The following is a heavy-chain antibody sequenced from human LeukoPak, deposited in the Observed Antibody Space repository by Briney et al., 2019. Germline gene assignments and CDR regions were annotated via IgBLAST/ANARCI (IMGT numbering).Heavy chain of an antibody. V-gene: IGHV5-51*01. D-gene: IGHD3-3*01. Sequence: KVSCKASGGAFSSYAIGWVRQMPGKGLEWMGIIYPGDSDTRYSPSFQGQVTISADKSISTAYLQWSSLKASDTAMYYCARGESITIFGVVSGGYFDYWGQGTLVTVSS. CDR1: GGAFSSYA. CDR2: IYPGDSDT. J-gene: IGHJ4*02. CDR3: ARGESITIFGVVSGGYFDY.